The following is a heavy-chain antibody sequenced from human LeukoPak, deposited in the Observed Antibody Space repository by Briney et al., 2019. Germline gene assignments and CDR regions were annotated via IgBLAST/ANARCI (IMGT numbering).Heavy chain of an antibody. Sequence: PGGSLRLSCAASGFTVSSNYMSWVRQAPGKGLEWVSVIYSGGSTYYADSVKGRFTISRDNSKNTLYLQMNSLRAEDTAVYYCARSHEVVVREYYFDYWGQGTLVTVSS. CDR1: GFTVSSNY. V-gene: IGHV3-53*01. J-gene: IGHJ4*02. CDR2: IYSGGST. D-gene: IGHD2-15*01. CDR3: ARSHEVVVREYYFDY.